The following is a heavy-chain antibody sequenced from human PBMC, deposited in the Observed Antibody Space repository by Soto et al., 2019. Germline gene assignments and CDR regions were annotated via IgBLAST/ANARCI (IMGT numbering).Heavy chain of an antibody. Sequence: SVKVSFKASGGTFSSYAISWVRQAPGQGLEWMGGIIPIFGTANYAQKFQGRVTITADESTSTAYMELSSLRSEDTAVYYCARDGPYSSGWYRYFQHWGQGTLVTVSS. V-gene: IGHV1-69*13. D-gene: IGHD6-19*01. CDR3: ARDGPYSSGWYRYFQH. J-gene: IGHJ1*01. CDR1: GGTFSSYA. CDR2: IIPIFGTA.